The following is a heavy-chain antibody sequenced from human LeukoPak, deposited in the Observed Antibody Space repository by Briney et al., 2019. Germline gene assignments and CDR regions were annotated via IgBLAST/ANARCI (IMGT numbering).Heavy chain of an antibody. V-gene: IGHV3-43D*04. CDR3: AKGGTGTTEYYYYIDV. CDR2: ISWDGGST. D-gene: IGHD1-1*01. Sequence: GGFLRLSCAASGFTFDDYAMHWVRQAPGKGLEWVSLISWDGGSTYYADSVKGRFTISRDNSKNSLYLQMNSLRAEDTALYYCAKGGTGTTEYYYYIDVWGKGTTVTVSS. CDR1: GFTFDDYA. J-gene: IGHJ6*03.